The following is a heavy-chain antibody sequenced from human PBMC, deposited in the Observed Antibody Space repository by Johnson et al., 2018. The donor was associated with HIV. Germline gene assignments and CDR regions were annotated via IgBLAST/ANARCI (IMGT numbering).Heavy chain of an antibody. CDR2: IYSGGTT. Sequence: QVQLVESGGGVVRPGRSLRLSCAASGFTFSSFTMHWVRQAPGKGLEWVSVIYSGGTTYYADSVKGRFTISRDNSKNTLYLQMNSLRAEDTAVYYCAKEGRYGAFPLWFDIWGQGTMVTVSS. V-gene: IGHV3-NL1*01. J-gene: IGHJ3*02. D-gene: IGHD1-14*01. CDR1: GFTFSSFT. CDR3: AKEGRYGAFPLWFDI.